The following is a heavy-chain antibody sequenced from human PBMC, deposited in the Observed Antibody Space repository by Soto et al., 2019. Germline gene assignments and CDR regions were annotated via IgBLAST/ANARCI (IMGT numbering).Heavy chain of an antibody. J-gene: IGHJ6*02. D-gene: IGHD3-10*01. Sequence: QVQLVQSGAELKEPGDSVRVSCEASGYTFTAYYIHWVRQAPGQGPERMGWINPRFGDTTSARDFQGRVSMTRDTSISTVYMELSRLTCDDTDIYYCARNMDYYYGPGSGDGHGFWGQVTTVTVFS. CDR2: INPRFGDT. CDR3: ARNMDYYYGPGSGDGHGF. V-gene: IGHV1-2*02. CDR1: GYTFTAYY.